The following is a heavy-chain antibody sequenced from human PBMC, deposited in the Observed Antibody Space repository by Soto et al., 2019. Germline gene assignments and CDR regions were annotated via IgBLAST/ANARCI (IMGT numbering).Heavy chain of an antibody. CDR1: GFSFSSYS. CDR3: ARDDVLCDGGRCYGVPLDV. Sequence: GGSLRLSCAASGFSFSSYSMNWVRQAPGKGLEWISYLSSSKTYIWYADSVKGRFTISRDNAKNSLSLQMNSLRAEDTAVYYCARDDVLCDGGRCYGVPLDVWGKGTTVTVSS. CDR2: LSSSKTYI. J-gene: IGHJ6*04. D-gene: IGHD2-15*01. V-gene: IGHV3-21*05.